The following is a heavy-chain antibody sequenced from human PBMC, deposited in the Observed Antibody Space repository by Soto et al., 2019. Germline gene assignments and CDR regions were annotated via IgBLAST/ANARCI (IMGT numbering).Heavy chain of an antibody. Sequence: QVPLVQSGAEEKKPGASVKVSCKASGYTFTSYAMHWVRQAPGQRLEWMGWINAGNGNTKYSQKFQGRVTITRDTSASTAYMELSSLRSEDTAVYYCARDQGSGWSRSEGYYGMDVWGQGTTVTVSS. J-gene: IGHJ6*02. CDR3: ARDQGSGWSRSEGYYGMDV. V-gene: IGHV1-3*05. CDR1: GYTFTSYA. D-gene: IGHD6-19*01. CDR2: INAGNGNT.